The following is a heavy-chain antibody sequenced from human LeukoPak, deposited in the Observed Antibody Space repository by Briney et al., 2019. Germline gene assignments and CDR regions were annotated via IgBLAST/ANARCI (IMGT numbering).Heavy chain of an antibody. CDR1: GYHYTSYW. CDR3: ARRSGRFLNWFDL. CDR2: IYPGDSDT. D-gene: IGHD1-26*01. Sequence: GESLKISCKGSGYHYTSYWIGWVRQMPGKGLEWMGIIYPGDSDTRYSPSFQGQVTISADKSISTAYLQWSSLKASDTAMYYCARRSGRFLNWFDLCGQETLVTVSS. J-gene: IGHJ5*02. V-gene: IGHV5-51*01.